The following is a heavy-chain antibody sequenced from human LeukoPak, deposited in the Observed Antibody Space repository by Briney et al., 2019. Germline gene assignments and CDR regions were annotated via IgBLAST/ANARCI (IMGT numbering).Heavy chain of an antibody. CDR1: GFTFSSYG. CDR3: AKGMTTVALDAFDI. J-gene: IGHJ3*02. D-gene: IGHD4-23*01. CDR2: ISYDGSNK. Sequence: GPLRLSCAASGFTFSSYGTHWVRQAPGKGLEWVAVISYDGSNKYYADSVKGRFTISRDNSKNTLYLQMNSLRAEDTAVYYCAKGMTTVALDAFDIWGQGTMVTVSS. V-gene: IGHV3-30*18.